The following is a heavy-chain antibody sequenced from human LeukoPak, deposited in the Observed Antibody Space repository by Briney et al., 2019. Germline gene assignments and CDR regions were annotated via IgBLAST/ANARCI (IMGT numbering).Heavy chain of an antibody. CDR1: EFTLSRYS. CDR2: INHDGSEK. CDR3: AKIEDYYYYYYMDV. V-gene: IGHV3-7*03. J-gene: IGHJ6*03. Sequence: SGGSLRLSCAASEFTLSRYSMSWVRQAPGKGLQWVANINHDGSEKFYVDSVKGRFSISRDNTKNSLHLQMNSLRAEDTAVYYCAKIEDYYYYYYMDVWGKGTTVTISS.